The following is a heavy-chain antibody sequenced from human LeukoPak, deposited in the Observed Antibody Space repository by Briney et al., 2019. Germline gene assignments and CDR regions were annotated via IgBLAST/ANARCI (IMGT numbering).Heavy chain of an antibody. CDR3: ARAFFDSGSYYSLIDY. V-gene: IGHV3-74*01. CDR1: GFTFSSYW. CDR2: INSDGSST. Sequence: PGGSLRLSCAASGFTFSSYWMHWARQAPGKGLVWVSRINSDGSSTSYADSVKGRFTISRDNAKNTLYLQMNSLRAEDTAVYYCARAFFDSGSYYSLIDYWGQGTLVTVSS. J-gene: IGHJ4*02. D-gene: IGHD3-10*01.